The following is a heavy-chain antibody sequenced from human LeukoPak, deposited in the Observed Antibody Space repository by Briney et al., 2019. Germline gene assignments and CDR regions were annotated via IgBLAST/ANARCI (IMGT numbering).Heavy chain of an antibody. CDR1: GFTFSSYG. CDR2: ISSSSSTI. CDR3: ARDAGSGSYWDYYYYYMDV. J-gene: IGHJ6*03. V-gene: IGHV3-48*01. D-gene: IGHD3-10*01. Sequence: GGSLRLSCAASGFTFSSYGMTWVRQAPGKGLEWVSYISSSSSTIYYADSVKGRFTISRDNAKNSLYLQMNSLRAEDTAVYYCARDAGSGSYWDYYYYYMDVWGKGTTVTVSS.